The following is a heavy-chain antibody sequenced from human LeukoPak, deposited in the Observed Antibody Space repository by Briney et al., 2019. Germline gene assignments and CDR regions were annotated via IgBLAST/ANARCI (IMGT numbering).Heavy chain of an antibody. CDR3: ARVVGYCTNGVCSGPDFDY. CDR2: INHSGST. J-gene: IGHJ4*02. D-gene: IGHD2-8*01. V-gene: IGHV4-34*01. CDR1: GGSFSGYY. Sequence: SETLSLTCAVYGGSFSGYYWSWIRQPPGKGLEWIGEINHSGSTNYNPSLKSRVTISVDTSKNQFSLKLSSVTAADTAVYYCARVVGYCTNGVCSGPDFDYWGQGTLVTVSS.